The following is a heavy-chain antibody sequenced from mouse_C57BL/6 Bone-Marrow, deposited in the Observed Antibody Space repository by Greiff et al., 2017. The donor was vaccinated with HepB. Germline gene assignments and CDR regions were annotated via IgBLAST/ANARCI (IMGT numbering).Heavy chain of an antibody. V-gene: IGHV1-64*01. CDR1: GYTFTSYW. J-gene: IGHJ3*01. Sequence: VQLQQPGAELVKPGASVKLSCKASGYTFTSYWMHWVKQRPGQGLEWIGMIHPNSGSTNYNEKLKRKSTLTVDKSSSTAYMPLSSLTSEDSAVYYCARDRVAWFAYWGQGTLVTVSA. D-gene: IGHD3-1*01. CDR2: IHPNSGST. CDR3: ARDRVAWFAY.